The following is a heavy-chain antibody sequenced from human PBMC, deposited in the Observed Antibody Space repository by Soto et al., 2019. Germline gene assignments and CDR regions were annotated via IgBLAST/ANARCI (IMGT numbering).Heavy chain of an antibody. CDR1: GGSISSSSYY. CDR3: ATRGDDFWSGYYFRWLDP. Sequence: PSETLSLTCTVSGGSISSSSYYWGWIRQPPGKGLEWIGSIYYSGSTYYNPSLKSRVTISVDTSKNHFSLKLNSVTAADTAVFYCATRGDDFWSGYYFRWLDPWGQGTLVTVSS. CDR2: IYYSGST. J-gene: IGHJ5*02. V-gene: IGHV4-39*01. D-gene: IGHD3-3*01.